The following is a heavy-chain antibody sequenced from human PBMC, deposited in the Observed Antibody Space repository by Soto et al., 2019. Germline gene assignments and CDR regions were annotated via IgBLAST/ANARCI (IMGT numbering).Heavy chain of an antibody. CDR1: GGSFSGYY. CDR3: ARGTKANRYYYRSGSYPYLYWYFDL. Sequence: SETLSLTCAVYGGSFSGYYWSWIRQPPGKGLEWIGEINHSGSTNYNPSLKSRVTISVDTSKNQFSLKLSSVTAADTAVYYCARGTKANRYYYRSGSYPYLYWYFDLWGRGTLVTVSS. D-gene: IGHD3-10*01. J-gene: IGHJ2*01. CDR2: INHSGST. V-gene: IGHV4-34*01.